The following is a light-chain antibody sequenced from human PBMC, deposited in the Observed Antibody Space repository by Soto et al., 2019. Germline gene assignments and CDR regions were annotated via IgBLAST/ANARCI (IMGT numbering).Light chain of an antibody. J-gene: IGKJ3*01. V-gene: IGKV3-15*01. Sequence: EIVMTQSPATLSVSPGERATLSCRASQSVITKLAWYQQKPGHTPRLLIYSASIGATGTPARFSGSGSGSDFTLTISSLQSEDFAVYYCQQYNKWPLTFGPGTKVDIK. CDR3: QQYNKWPLT. CDR1: QSVITK. CDR2: SAS.